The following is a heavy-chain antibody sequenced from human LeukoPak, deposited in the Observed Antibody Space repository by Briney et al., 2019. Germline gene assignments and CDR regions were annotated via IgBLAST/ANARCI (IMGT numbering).Heavy chain of an antibody. CDR1: GFTFSSYA. J-gene: IGHJ3*02. CDR2: ISGSGGST. Sequence: SGGSLRLSCAASGFTFSSYAMSWVRQAPGKGLEWVSAISGSGGSTYYADSVKGRFTISRDNSKNTLYLQMNSLRAEDTAVYYCARARNYGMVHAFDIWGQGTMVTVSS. CDR3: ARARNYGMVHAFDI. D-gene: IGHD3-10*01. V-gene: IGHV3-23*01.